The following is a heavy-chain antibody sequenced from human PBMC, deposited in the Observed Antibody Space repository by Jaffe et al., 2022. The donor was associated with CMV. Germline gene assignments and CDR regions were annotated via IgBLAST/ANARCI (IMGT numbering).Heavy chain of an antibody. CDR2: IRSKAYSGTP. CDR1: GFTFGDYF. CDR3: TREPLVVPNSDLYGMDV. Sequence: EVQLVESGGGLVKPGRSLRLSCTTSGFTFGDYFMSWFRQAPGKGLEWVAFIRSKAYSGTPEYAASVKDRFTISRDDSKSIAYLHMNSLKTEDTAVYYCTREPLVVPNSDLYGMDVWGHGTTVTVSS. J-gene: IGHJ6*02. D-gene: IGHD2-2*01. V-gene: IGHV3-49*05.